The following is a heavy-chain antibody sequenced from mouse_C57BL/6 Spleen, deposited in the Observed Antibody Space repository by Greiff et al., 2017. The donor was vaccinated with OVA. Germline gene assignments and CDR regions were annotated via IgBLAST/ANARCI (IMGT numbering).Heavy chain of an antibody. CDR3: ARDYYGSVYYFDY. J-gene: IGHJ2*01. CDR2: IRNKANGYTT. V-gene: IGHV7-3*01. CDR1: GFTFTDYY. Sequence: EVMLVESGGGLVQPGGSLSLSCAASGFTFTDYYMSWVRQPPGKALEWLGFIRNKANGYTTEYSASVKGRFTISRDNSQSILYLQMNALRAEDSATYYCARDYYGSVYYFDYWGQGTTLTVSS. D-gene: IGHD1-1*01.